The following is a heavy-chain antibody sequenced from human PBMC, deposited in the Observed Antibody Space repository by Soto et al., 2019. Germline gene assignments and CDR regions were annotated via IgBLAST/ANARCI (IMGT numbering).Heavy chain of an antibody. CDR2: IYYSGST. J-gene: IGHJ4*02. Sequence: SETLSLTCTVSGGSISSGGYFWSWIRQHPGKGLEWIGYIYYSGSTYYNPSLKSRVTMTTDTSTSTAYMELRSLRSDDTAVYYCAREDPPSLNWGQGTLVTVSS. CDR1: GGSISSGGYF. D-gene: IGHD2-2*01. V-gene: IGHV4-31*03. CDR3: AREDPPSLN.